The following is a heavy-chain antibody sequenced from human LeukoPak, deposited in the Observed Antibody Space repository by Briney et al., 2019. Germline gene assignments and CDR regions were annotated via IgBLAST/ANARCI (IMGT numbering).Heavy chain of an antibody. D-gene: IGHD5-18*01. J-gene: IGHJ5*02. CDR3: AQGAGGFSYYNWFDP. Sequence: AETLSLTRTVSGGSISSSPYYWGWIHQPPGKGLEWIGSIYYSGTTHYNPSLGSRVTISVDTTKNQFSLKLASVTAADTAIYYCAQGAGGFSYYNWFDPWGQGTLVTVSS. CDR1: GGSISSSPYY. V-gene: IGHV4-39*07. CDR2: IYYSGTT.